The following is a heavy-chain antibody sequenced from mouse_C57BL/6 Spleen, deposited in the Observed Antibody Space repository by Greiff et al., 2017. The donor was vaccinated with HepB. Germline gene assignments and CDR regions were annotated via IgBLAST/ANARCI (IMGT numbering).Heavy chain of an antibody. V-gene: IGHV5-16*01. J-gene: IGHJ4*01. CDR1: GFTFSDYY. CDR2: INYDGSSA. Sequence: EVKLMESEGGLVQPGSSMKLSCTASGFTFSDYYMAWVRQVPEKGLEWVANINYDGSSAYYLDSLKSRFIISRDNAKNILYLQMSSLKSEDTATYYCARRGSPPSYAMDYWGQGTSVTVSS. CDR3: ARRGSPPSYAMDY. D-gene: IGHD1-1*02.